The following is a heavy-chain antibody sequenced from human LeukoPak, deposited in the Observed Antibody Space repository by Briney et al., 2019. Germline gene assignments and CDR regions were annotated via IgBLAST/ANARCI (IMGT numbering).Heavy chain of an antibody. CDR1: GYIFTGYY. J-gene: IGHJ4*02. CDR2: INPNSGGT. CDR3: ATTELGAAAGTGTFDY. Sequence: GASVKVSCKASGYIFTGYYMHWVRQAPGQGLEWMGWINPNSGGTNYAQKFQGRVTMTRDTSISTAYMELSRLRSDDTAVYYCATTELGAAAGTGTFDYWGQGTLVTVSS. V-gene: IGHV1-2*02. D-gene: IGHD6-13*01.